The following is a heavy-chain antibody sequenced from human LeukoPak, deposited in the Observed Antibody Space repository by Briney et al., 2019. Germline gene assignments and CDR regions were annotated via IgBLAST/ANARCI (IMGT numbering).Heavy chain of an antibody. D-gene: IGHD1-14*01. CDR1: GFTFSSYS. V-gene: IGHV3-21*01. J-gene: IGHJ3*02. Sequence: PGGSLRLSCAASGFTFSSYSMNWVRQAPGKGLEWVSSISNSSSYIYYADSVKGRFTISRDNAKNSLYLQMNSLRAEDTAVYYCARVRDSERGTKTGAFDIWGQGTMVTVSS. CDR3: ARVRDSERGTKTGAFDI. CDR2: ISNSSSYI.